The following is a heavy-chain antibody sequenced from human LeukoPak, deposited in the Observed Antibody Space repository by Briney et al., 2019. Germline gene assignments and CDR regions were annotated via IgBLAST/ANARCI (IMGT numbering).Heavy chain of an antibody. CDR1: GFTFGDHA. Sequence: TGRSLRLSCSASGFTFGDHAMSWVRQASGKGLEWVGFIRSKGYGGTTEYAASVEGRFSLSRDDSKSFVYLQMSSLKTEDTAVYYCTRVRSGNDFDYWGQGTLVTVSS. D-gene: IGHD3-10*01. V-gene: IGHV3-49*04. CDR3: TRVRSGNDFDY. CDR2: IRSKGYGGTT. J-gene: IGHJ4*02.